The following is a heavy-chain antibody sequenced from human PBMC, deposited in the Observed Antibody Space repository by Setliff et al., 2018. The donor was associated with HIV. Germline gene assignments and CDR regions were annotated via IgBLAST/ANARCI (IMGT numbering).Heavy chain of an antibody. CDR2: MSYSGGT. CDR3: ARTLGSGTFRYYFDY. CDR1: GASFSSGGYY. V-gene: IGHV4-31*03. D-gene: IGHD3-10*01. J-gene: IGHJ4*02. Sequence: SETLSLTCNVSGASFSSGGYYWSWIRQHPGKGLEWIGYMSYSGGTFYKSSLKSRVTMSIDTSKNQFSLMLSPVTAADTAVYYCARTLGSGTFRYYFDYWGQGTLVTVSS.